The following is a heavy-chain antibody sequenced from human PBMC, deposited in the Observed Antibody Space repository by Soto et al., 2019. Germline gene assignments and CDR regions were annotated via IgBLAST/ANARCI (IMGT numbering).Heavy chain of an antibody. CDR3: ARIRVGAGEDI. Sequence: EVQLVESGGGLVQPGGSVRLSCAASGFTFSDHYMDWVRQAPGKGLEWVGRIRNKANSYTTEYAASVKGRFTISRDDSKNSLYLQMNSLKTEDTAVYYCARIRVGAGEDIWGQGTMVTVSS. D-gene: IGHD1-26*01. CDR1: GFTFSDHY. J-gene: IGHJ3*02. V-gene: IGHV3-72*01. CDR2: IRNKANSYTT.